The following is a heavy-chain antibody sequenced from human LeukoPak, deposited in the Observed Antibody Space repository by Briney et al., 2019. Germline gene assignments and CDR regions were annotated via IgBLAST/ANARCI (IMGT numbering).Heavy chain of an antibody. D-gene: IGHD6-13*01. V-gene: IGHV4-34*01. CDR3: ARLEMAAAGNRWFDP. Sequence: SETLSLTCAVYGGSFSGYYWGWIRQPPGKGLEWIGSIYYSGSTYYNPSLKSRVTISIDTSKNQFSLKLSSVTAADTAVYYCARLEMAAAGNRWFDPWGQGTLVTVSS. CDR2: IYYSGST. CDR1: GGSFSGYY. J-gene: IGHJ5*02.